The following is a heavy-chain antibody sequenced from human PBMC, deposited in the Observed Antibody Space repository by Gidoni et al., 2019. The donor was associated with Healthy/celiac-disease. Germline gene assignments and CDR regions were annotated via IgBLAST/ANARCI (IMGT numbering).Heavy chain of an antibody. D-gene: IGHD3-10*01. CDR3: AGDGSGSYYKRGHAYYGMDV. Sequence: EVQLVESGGGLVQPWGSLRLSCAASGFTFSSYWMHWVRQAPGKGLVWVSRINSDGSSTSYADSVKGRFTISRDNAKNTLYLQMNSLRAEDTAVYYCAGDGSGSYYKRGHAYYGMDVWGQGTTVTVSS. CDR2: INSDGSST. CDR1: GFTFSSYW. V-gene: IGHV3-74*01. J-gene: IGHJ6*02.